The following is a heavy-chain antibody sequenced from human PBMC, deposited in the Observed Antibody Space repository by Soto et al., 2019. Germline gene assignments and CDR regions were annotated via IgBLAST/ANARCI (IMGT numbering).Heavy chain of an antibody. D-gene: IGHD2-8*01. Sequence: GGSLRLSCAASGFTVSSNYMSWVRQAPGKGLEWVSVIYSGGSTYYADSVKGRFTISRDNSKNTLYLQINSLRAEDTAVYYCAKTRGAMIYAISVYGMDVWGQGTTVTVSS. J-gene: IGHJ6*02. V-gene: IGHV3-66*01. CDR2: IYSGGST. CDR1: GFTVSSNY. CDR3: AKTRGAMIYAISVYGMDV.